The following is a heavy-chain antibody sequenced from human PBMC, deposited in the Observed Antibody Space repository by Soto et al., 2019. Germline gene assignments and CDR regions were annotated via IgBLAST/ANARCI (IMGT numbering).Heavy chain of an antibody. CDR3: ARSIVVVTALDY. J-gene: IGHJ4*02. Sequence: QVQLVQSGAEEKKPGASVKVSCKASGYTFTSYAMHWVRQAPGQRLEWMGWINAGNGNTKYSQKFQGRVTITSDTSASTAYMERSSLRSEDTAVYYCARSIVVVTALDYWGQGTLVTVSS. V-gene: IGHV1-3*05. D-gene: IGHD2-21*02. CDR2: INAGNGNT. CDR1: GYTFTSYA.